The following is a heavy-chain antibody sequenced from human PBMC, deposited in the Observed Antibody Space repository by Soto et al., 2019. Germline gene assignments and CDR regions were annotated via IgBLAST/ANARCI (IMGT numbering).Heavy chain of an antibody. D-gene: IGHD6-19*01. CDR2: INHSGST. V-gene: IGHV4-34*01. CDR3: ARKYSSGWYHFDY. CDR1: GGSFSGYY. J-gene: IGHJ4*02. Sequence: SETLSLTCAVYGGSFSGYYLSWIRQPPGKGLEWIGEINHSGSTNYNPSLKSRVTISVDTSKNQFSLKLSSVTAADTAVYYCARKYSSGWYHFDYWGQGTLVTVSS.